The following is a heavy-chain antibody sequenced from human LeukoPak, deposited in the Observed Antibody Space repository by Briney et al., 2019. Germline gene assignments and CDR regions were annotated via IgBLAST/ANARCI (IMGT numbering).Heavy chain of an antibody. CDR3: ARGLPLGYCTYGVCYPPKHFDL. Sequence: ASVKVSCKASGYTFTGYYMHWVRQAPGQGLEWMGWVNPKSGNTGYKQKFQARVTITRDTSISAAYMELSSLTSDDTAVYFCARGLPLGYCTYGVCYPPKHFDLWGQGTLVTVSS. CDR1: GYTFTGYY. CDR2: VNPKSGNT. D-gene: IGHD2-8*01. J-gene: IGHJ4*02. V-gene: IGHV1-8*03.